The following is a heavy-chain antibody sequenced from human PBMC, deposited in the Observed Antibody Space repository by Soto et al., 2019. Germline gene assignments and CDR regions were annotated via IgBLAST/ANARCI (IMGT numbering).Heavy chain of an antibody. D-gene: IGHD3-10*01. CDR3: ARDLGSVFFMV. J-gene: IGHJ4*02. CDR1: GYTFTSYY. V-gene: IGHV1-69*13. Sequence: SVKVSCKASGYTFTSYYMHGVRQAPGQGLEWMGGIIPIFGTANYAQKFQGRVTITADESTSTAYMELSSLRSEDTAVYYCARDLGSVFFMVWGQGTLVTVSS. CDR2: IIPIFGTA.